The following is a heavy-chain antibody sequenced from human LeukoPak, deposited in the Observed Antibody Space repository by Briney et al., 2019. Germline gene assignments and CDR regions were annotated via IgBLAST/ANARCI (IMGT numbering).Heavy chain of an antibody. CDR1: GGSISSYY. Sequence: SETLSLTCTVSGGSISSYYWSWIRQPPGKGQEWIGYIYYSGSTNYNPSLKSRVTISVDTSKNQFSLKLSSVTAADTAVYYCARDKRTEWELPGYDAFDIWGQGTMVTVSS. D-gene: IGHD1-26*01. CDR3: ARDKRTEWELPGYDAFDI. V-gene: IGHV4-59*01. J-gene: IGHJ3*02. CDR2: IYYSGST.